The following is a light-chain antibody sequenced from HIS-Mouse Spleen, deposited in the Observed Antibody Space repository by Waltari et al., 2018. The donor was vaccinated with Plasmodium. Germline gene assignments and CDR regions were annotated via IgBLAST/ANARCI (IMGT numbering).Light chain of an antibody. J-gene: IGLJ3*02. CDR2: EDS. CDR1: SLPTNY. V-gene: IGLV3-10*01. Sequence: SYEPTQPPSVSVSPGQTARLTCSGDSLPTNYASWYQQKSGQAPVLVIYEDSKRPSGNPERFSGSSSGTMATLTISGAQVEDEADYYCYSTDSSGNHRVFGGGTKLTVL. CDR3: YSTDSSGNHRV.